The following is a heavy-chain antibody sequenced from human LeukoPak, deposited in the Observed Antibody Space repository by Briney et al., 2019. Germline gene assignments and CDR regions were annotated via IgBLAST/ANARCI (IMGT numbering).Heavy chain of an antibody. CDR2: IYYSGST. D-gene: IGHD6-13*01. CDR3: ARSRGYFDY. J-gene: IGHJ4*02. V-gene: IGHV4-59*01. CDR1: GGSISSYY. Sequence: PSETLSLTCTVSGGSISSYYWSWIRQPPGKGLEWIGYIYYSGSTDYNPSLKSRVTISVDTSKNQFSLKLSSVTAADTALYYGARSRGYFDYWGQGTLVTVSS.